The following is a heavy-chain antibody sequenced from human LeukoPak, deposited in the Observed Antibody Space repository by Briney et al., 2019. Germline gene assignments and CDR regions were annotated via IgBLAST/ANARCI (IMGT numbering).Heavy chain of an antibody. CDR3: AKDLVLGVVPAAILHY. V-gene: IGHV3-30*02. D-gene: IGHD2-2*01. CDR2: IRYDGSNK. CDR1: GFTFSSYG. Sequence: GGSLRLSCAASGFTFSSYGMHWVRQAPGKGLEWVAFIRYDGSNKYYADSAKGRFTISRDNSKNTLYLQMNSLRAEDTAVYYCAKDLVLGVVPAAILHYWGQGTLVTVSS. J-gene: IGHJ4*02.